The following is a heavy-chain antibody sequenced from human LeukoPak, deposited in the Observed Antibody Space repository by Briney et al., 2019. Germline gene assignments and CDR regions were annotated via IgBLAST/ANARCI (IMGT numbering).Heavy chain of an antibody. V-gene: IGHV4-34*01. J-gene: IGHJ5*02. D-gene: IGHD5-24*01. CDR3: ARLSRGKRWPYNREP. CDR2: INHSGST. Sequence: SETLSLTCAVYGGSFSGYYWSWIRQPPGKGLEWIGEINHSGSTNYNPSLKSRVTISVDTSKNQFSLKLSSVTAADTAVYYCARLSRGKRWPYNREPWGQGTLVTVSS. CDR1: GGSFSGYY.